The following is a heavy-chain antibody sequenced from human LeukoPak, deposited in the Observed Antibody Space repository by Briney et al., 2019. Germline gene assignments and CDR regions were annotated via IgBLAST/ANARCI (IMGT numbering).Heavy chain of an antibody. CDR1: GFTFSSFW. D-gene: IGHD1-7*01. CDR3: ASTVRISGTTYYH. Sequence: GGSLRLSCAASGFTFSSFWMHWVRQVPGKGLVWVSHINSDGSRSTYADPVKGRFSISRNTAENTVYLQMNSLRAEDTAVYYCASTVRISGTTYYHWGQGTLVTVSS. CDR2: INSDGSRS. J-gene: IGHJ4*02. V-gene: IGHV3-74*01.